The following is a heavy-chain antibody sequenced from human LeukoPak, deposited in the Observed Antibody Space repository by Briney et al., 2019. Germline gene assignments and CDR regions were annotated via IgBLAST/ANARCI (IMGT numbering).Heavy chain of an antibody. J-gene: IGHJ4*02. CDR3: ARQGDYYDTVY. D-gene: IGHD3-22*01. V-gene: IGHV3-7*04. CDR1: RFTFRSYW. Sequence: GGSLRLSCAASRFTFRSYWMSWVRQAPGKGLEWVANIKQDGSEKYYVDSVEGRFTISRDNAKNSLYLLMNSLRAEDTAVYYCARQGDYYDTVYWGQGTLVTVSS. CDR2: IKQDGSEK.